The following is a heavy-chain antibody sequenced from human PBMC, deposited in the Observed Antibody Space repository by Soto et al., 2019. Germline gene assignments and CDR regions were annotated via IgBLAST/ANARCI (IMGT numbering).Heavy chain of an antibody. D-gene: IGHD3-22*01. CDR1: AFTFNNYA. CDR3: AKSRYSDSSGDFYDY. J-gene: IGHJ4*02. V-gene: IGHV3-23*01. CDR2: IGGSGRTT. Sequence: EVQLLESGGGLVQPGGSLSLSCAACAFTFNNYAMSWVRQAPGKGLEWVSGIGGSGRTTYYADSVKGRFTISRDNSNNTLFLQMNSLRAEDTAVYYCAKSRYSDSSGDFYDYWGQGTLVTVSS.